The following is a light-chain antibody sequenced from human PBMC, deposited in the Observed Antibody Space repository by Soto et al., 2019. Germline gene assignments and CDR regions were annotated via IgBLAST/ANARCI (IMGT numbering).Light chain of an antibody. Sequence: QSVLTQPRSVSGSPGQSVTISCTGTISDVGGYNYVSWYQQHPGKAPKLMIYDVSKRPSGVPDRFSGSKSGNTASLTISGLQAEDEADYYCCSYAGSFVVFGGGTKVTVL. CDR1: ISDVGGYNY. V-gene: IGLV2-11*01. J-gene: IGLJ2*01. CDR3: CSYAGSFVV. CDR2: DVS.